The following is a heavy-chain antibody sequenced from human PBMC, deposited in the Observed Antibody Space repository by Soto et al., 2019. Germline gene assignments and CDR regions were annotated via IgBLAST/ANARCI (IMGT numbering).Heavy chain of an antibody. CDR1: GFPFCDFY. J-gene: IGHJ4*02. V-gene: IGHV3-11*01. D-gene: IGHD1-26*01. Sequence: GGALRLSCAASGFPFCDFYMTWICRAPGGALQCLSYISGRGGTIYYSESVKARFTISRDNAKNSLDLQMDGLRGDDTGVYYCARTTWELGVRFDYWGQGALVTVSS. CDR3: ARTTWELGVRFDY. CDR2: ISGRGGTI.